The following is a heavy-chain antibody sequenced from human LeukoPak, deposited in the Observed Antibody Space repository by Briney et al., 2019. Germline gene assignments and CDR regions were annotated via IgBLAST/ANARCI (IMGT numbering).Heavy chain of an antibody. Sequence: PSETLSLTCTVSGGSISSSSYYWGWIRQPPGKGLEWIGSIYYRGSTYYNPSLKSRVTISVDTSKNQFSLKLSSVTAADTAVYYCASTLQVLRYFDWLIAPYYFDYWGQGTLVTVSS. CDR1: GGSISSSSYY. J-gene: IGHJ4*02. V-gene: IGHV4-39*01. CDR3: ASTLQVLRYFDWLIAPYYFDY. D-gene: IGHD3-9*01. CDR2: IYYRGST.